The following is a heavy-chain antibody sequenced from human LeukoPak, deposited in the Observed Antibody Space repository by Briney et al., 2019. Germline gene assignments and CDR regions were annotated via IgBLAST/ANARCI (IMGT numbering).Heavy chain of an antibody. CDR3: ARRHLSARAFDI. CDR1: GYSFPNYW. D-gene: IGHD3-16*01. CDR2: LYPGDSDT. Sequence: GESLKISCKGSGYSFPNYWIGWVRQMPGKGLEWLGILYPGDSDTRYSPSFQGQVTISADKSITTAYLQWSSLKASDTAMYYCARRHLSARAFDIWGQGTMVTVSS. J-gene: IGHJ3*02. V-gene: IGHV5-51*01.